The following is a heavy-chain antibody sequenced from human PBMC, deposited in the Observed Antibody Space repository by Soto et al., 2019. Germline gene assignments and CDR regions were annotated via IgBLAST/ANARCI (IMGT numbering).Heavy chain of an antibody. CDR1: GFTFDDYA. Sequence: EVQLVKSGGGLVQPGRSLRLSCAASGFTFDDYAMHWVRRVPGKGLEWVTSISWNSNIIGYADSVKGRFTISRDNAKNSRYLQMNSLRPEDTALYYCAKGGPDGFCSGGRCHFDYCGLGTLVTVSS. CDR3: AKGGPDGFCSGGRCHFDY. CDR2: ISWNSNII. D-gene: IGHD2-15*01. J-gene: IGHJ4*02. V-gene: IGHV3-9*01.